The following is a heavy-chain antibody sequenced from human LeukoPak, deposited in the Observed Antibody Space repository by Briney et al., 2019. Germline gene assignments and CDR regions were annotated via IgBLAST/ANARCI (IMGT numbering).Heavy chain of an antibody. CDR3: AKTPYCSSTSCYYYYYMDV. Sequence: PSQTLSLTCTVSGGSLSSGDYYWSGLRQPPGKGREWGGYIDYSGSTYYNPSLKSRVTISVDTSKNQFSLKLSSVTAADTAVYYCAKTPYCSSTSCYYYYYMDVWGKGTTVTVSS. J-gene: IGHJ6*03. CDR2: IDYSGST. D-gene: IGHD2-2*01. CDR1: GGSLSSGDYY. V-gene: IGHV4-30-4*08.